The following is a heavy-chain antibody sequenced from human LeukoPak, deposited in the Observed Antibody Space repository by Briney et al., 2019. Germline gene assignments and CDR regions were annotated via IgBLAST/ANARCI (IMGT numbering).Heavy chain of an antibody. Sequence: PGGSLRPSCAASGFTVSSKYMSWVRQAPGKGLEWVSVMYSGGSTYYADSVEGRFTISRDNSKNTVYLQMNSLRAEDTAVYYCASVTMVRGPHFDYWGQGTLVTVSS. V-gene: IGHV3-53*01. CDR1: GFTVSSKY. J-gene: IGHJ4*02. CDR2: MYSGGST. D-gene: IGHD3-10*01. CDR3: ASVTMVRGPHFDY.